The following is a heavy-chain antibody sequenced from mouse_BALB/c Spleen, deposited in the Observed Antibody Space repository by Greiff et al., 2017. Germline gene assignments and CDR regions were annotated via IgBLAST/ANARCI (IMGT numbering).Heavy chain of an antibody. Sequence: VQLKQSGPSLVKPSQTLSLTCSVTGDSITSGYWNWIRKFPGNKLEYMGYISYSGSTYYNPSLKSRISITRDTSKNQYYLQLNSVTTEDTATYYCARYGYYGYDWYFDVWGAGTTVTVSS. CDR1: GDSITSGY. V-gene: IGHV3-8*02. J-gene: IGHJ1*01. D-gene: IGHD1-2*01. CDR2: ISYSGST. CDR3: ARYGYYGYDWYFDV.